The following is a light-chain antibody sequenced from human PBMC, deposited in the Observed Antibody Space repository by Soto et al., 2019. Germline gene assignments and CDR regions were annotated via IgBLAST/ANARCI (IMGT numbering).Light chain of an antibody. CDR1: ISDIGGYNF. CDR3: ASYTRTTTLV. J-gene: IGLJ2*01. CDR2: DVN. V-gene: IGLV2-14*01. Sequence: QSALTQPASVSGSPRQSITISCTGTISDIGGYNFISWYQHHPGKAPKLVIYDVNNRPSGISYRFPGSKSGNTASLTISGLQAEDEADYYCASYTRTTTLVFGGGTKLTVL.